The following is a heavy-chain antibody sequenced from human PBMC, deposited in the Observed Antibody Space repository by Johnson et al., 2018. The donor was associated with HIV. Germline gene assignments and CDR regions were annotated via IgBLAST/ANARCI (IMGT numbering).Heavy chain of an antibody. J-gene: IGHJ3*02. CDR3: AKVHIAARWSDAFDI. V-gene: IGHV3-64*01. CDR2: ITGNGGST. D-gene: IGHD6-6*01. CDR1: GFTFSSYA. Sequence: VQLVESGGGLVQPGGSLRLSCAASGFTFSSYAINWVRQAPGKGLEYVSGITGNGGSTYYANSVKGRFTISRDNSKNTLYLQMGSLRAEDMAVYYCAKVHIAARWSDAFDIWGQGTMVTVSS.